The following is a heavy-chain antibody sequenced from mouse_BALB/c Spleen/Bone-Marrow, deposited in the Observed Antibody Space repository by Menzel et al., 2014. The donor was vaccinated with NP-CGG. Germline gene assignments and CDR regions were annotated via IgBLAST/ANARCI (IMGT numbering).Heavy chain of an antibody. V-gene: IGHV5-6-5*01. D-gene: IGHD1-1*01. CDR1: GFTFSSCA. CDR3: ARWYYGSGFAY. J-gene: IGHJ3*01. CDR2: ISSGGST. Sequence: EVQGVESGGGLVKPGGSLKLSCAASGFTFSSCAMSWVRQTPEKRLEWVASISSGGSTYYPDSVKGRFTISRDNARDILYLQMSSLRSEDTAMYYCARWYYGSGFAYWGQGTLVTVSA.